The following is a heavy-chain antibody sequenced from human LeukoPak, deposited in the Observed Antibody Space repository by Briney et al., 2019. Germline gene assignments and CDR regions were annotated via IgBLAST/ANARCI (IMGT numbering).Heavy chain of an antibody. CDR1: GGSISSGDYY. CDR2: IYYSGST. V-gene: IGHV4-30-4*08. J-gene: IGHJ5*02. D-gene: IGHD4-17*01. CDR3: AREGTTVTTREWFDP. Sequence: SQTLSLTCTVSGGSISSGDYYWSWIRQPPGKGLEWIVYIYYSGSTYYNPSRKSRVTISVDTSKNQFSLKLSSVTAADTAVYYCAREGTTVTTREWFDPWGQGTLVTVSS.